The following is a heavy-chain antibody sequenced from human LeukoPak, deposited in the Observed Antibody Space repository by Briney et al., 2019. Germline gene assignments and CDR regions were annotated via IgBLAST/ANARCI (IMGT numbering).Heavy chain of an antibody. Sequence: SETLSLTCTVSGGSISGYYWSWIRQPPGKGLEWIWYISYSGSTNYNPSPKSRVTISVDTSKNQFSLKLSSVTAADTAGYYCARGRSNIAPRLLDCWGQGTLVTVSS. CDR3: ARGRSNIAPRLLDC. V-gene: IGHV4-59*01. D-gene: IGHD6-6*01. CDR2: ISYSGST. J-gene: IGHJ4*02. CDR1: GGSISGYY.